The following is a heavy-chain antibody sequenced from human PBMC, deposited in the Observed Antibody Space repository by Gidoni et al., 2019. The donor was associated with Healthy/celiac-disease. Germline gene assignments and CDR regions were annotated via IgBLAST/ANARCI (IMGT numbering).Heavy chain of an antibody. CDR3: ARVFGHDFWSPRGMDV. D-gene: IGHD3-3*01. Sequence: QVQQVEFGGGAVHPGRSLRLSCAASGCPLSRHGMHWVGQAPGTGLVWVAVIWYDGSNKYYADSVKGRFTISRDNSKNTLYLQMNSLRAEDTAVYYCARVFGHDFWSPRGMDVWGQGTTVTVSS. CDR1: GCPLSRHG. V-gene: IGHV3-33*01. CDR2: IWYDGSNK. J-gene: IGHJ6*02.